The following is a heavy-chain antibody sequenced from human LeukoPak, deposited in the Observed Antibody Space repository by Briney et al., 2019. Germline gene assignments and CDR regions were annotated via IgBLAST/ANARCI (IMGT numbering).Heavy chain of an antibody. J-gene: IGHJ4*01. CDR2: IRYDGSNK. Sequence: PGGSLPLSCAASGFTFSSYGMHWVRQAPGKGLEWVAFIRYDGSNKYYADSVKGRFTISRDNSKNTLYLQMNSLRAEDTAVYYCAKDLAYSSGWEYFDYWGPGALFTVSS. V-gene: IGHV3-30*02. CDR1: GFTFSSYG. CDR3: AKDLAYSSGWEYFDY. D-gene: IGHD6-19*01.